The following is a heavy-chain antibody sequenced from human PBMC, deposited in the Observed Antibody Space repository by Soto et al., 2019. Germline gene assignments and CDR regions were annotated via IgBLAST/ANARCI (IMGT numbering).Heavy chain of an antibody. CDR1: GFTFSSYS. D-gene: IGHD6-19*01. V-gene: IGHV3-48*02. J-gene: IGHJ4*02. CDR3: ASRSSGWYYFGY. Sequence: GGSLRLSCAASGFTFSSYSMNWVRQAPGKGLEWVSYISSSGSPIYYADSVKGRFTISRDNAKNSLYLQMNSLRDEDTAVYYCASRSSGWYYFGYWGPGTLVTVSS. CDR2: ISSSGSPI.